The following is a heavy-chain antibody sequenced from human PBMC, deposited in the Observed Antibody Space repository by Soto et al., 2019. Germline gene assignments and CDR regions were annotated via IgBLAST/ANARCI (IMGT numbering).Heavy chain of an antibody. CDR2: INPNSGGT. J-gene: IGHJ6*02. D-gene: IGHD3-9*01. Sequence: AASVKVSCKASGYTFTGYYMHWVRQAPGQGLEWMGWINPNSGGTNYAQKFQGWVTMTRDTSISTAYMELSRLRSDDTAVYYCARAPYWYDILTGPELYYGMDVWGQGTTVTVSS. CDR1: GYTFTGYY. V-gene: IGHV1-2*04. CDR3: ARAPYWYDILTGPELYYGMDV.